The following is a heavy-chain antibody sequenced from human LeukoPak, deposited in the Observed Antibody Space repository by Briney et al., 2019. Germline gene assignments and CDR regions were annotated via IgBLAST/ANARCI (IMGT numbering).Heavy chain of an antibody. D-gene: IGHD4-17*01. CDR1: GYTFTNYY. J-gene: IGHJ4*02. CDR3: ARGNYGDPCDY. CDR2: INPGGGST. V-gene: IGHV1-46*01. Sequence: ASVKVSCKASGYTFTNYYMHWVRQAPEQGLEWMGIINPGGGSTNYAQEFQGRVTITADKSTSTAYMELSSLRSEDTAVYYCARGNYGDPCDYWGQGTLVTVSS.